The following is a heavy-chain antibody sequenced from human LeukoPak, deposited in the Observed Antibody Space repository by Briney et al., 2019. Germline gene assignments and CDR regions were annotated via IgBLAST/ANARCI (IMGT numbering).Heavy chain of an antibody. CDR2: INVSSGST. V-gene: IGHV1-46*01. D-gene: IGHD2-2*01. CDR1: GYTFTSYH. CDR3: ARSFGAVPGQFDY. Sequence: ASVKVSCKASGYTFTSYHMDWVRQAPGQGLEWMGIINVSSGSTTYAQRFQGRVTVTRDTSTSTLYMELSSLRSEDTAIYYCARSFGAVPGQFDYWGQGTLVTVSS. J-gene: IGHJ4*02.